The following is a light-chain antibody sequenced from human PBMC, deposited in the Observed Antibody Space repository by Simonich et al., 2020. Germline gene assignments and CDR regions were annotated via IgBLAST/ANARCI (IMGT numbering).Light chain of an antibody. V-gene: IGLV6-57*03. CDR2: EDN. CDR3: QSYDSSNQV. Sequence: NFMLTPPHSVSESPGMTVTISCTRSSGSLASNYVQWYQPRPGSAPTPVIYEDNQRPAGVPDRVSGSIDSSSNSASLTISGLKTEDEADYYCQSYDSSNQVFGGGTKLTVL. CDR1: SGSLASNY. J-gene: IGLJ3*02.